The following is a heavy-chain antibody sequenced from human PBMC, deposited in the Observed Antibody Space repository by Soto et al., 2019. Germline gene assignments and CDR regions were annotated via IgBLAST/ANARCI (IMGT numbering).Heavy chain of an antibody. J-gene: IGHJ6*03. CDR2: IWYDGSNK. CDR1: GFSFSGHG. Sequence: QVQVVESGGGVVQPGKSLRLSCAASGFSFSGHGMQWVRQAPGKGLEWVAVIWYDGSNKYYADSVKGRFTISRDNSKNTLYLQMNSLRAEDTAVYYCARDHGGYMDLWGKGTTVTVSS. V-gene: IGHV3-33*01. CDR3: ARDHGGYMDL.